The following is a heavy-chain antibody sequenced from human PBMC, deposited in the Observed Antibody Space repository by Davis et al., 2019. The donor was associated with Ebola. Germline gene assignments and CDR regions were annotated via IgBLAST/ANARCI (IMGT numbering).Heavy chain of an antibody. CDR2: LGTSADT. D-gene: IGHD5-12*01. Sequence: PGGSLRLSCAASGFVFSSYVMSWVRQAPGKGLEWVSTLGTSADTYYADSVKGRFTISRDNSKNTLYLQMNGLRVEDTAIYYCTTPGGQDSGYDVFDIWGQGTMVTVSS. J-gene: IGHJ3*02. V-gene: IGHV3-23*01. CDR1: GFVFSSYV. CDR3: TTPGGQDSGYDVFDI.